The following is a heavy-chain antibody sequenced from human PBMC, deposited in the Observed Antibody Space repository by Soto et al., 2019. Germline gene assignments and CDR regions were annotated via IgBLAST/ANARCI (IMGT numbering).Heavy chain of an antibody. CDR2: IYYSGST. J-gene: IGHJ4*02. CDR1: GGSISSYY. CDR3: AREIGKGGSFDY. D-gene: IGHD1-26*01. Sequence: QVQLQESGPGLVKPSETLSLTCTVSGGSISSYYWSWIRQPPGKGLEWIGYIYYSGSTNYNPSLKSRVTISVDTSKNQFSLKLSSVTAADTAVYYCAREIGKGGSFDYWGQGTLVTVSS. V-gene: IGHV4-59*01.